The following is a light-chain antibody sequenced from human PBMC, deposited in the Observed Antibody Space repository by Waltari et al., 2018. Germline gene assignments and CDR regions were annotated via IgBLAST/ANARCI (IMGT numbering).Light chain of an antibody. CDR2: GAS. V-gene: IGKV3-20*01. CDR3: QQYDNSRTRGGGTTPT. CDR1: QTIGNNY. Sequence: EIVLTQSPGTLSLSPGERATLSCRASQTIGNNYLAWYQQRPGQAPRLLIYGASSKGTGIPDRCSGSVSGTDFILTIIRLDPDDFAVSYCQQYDNSRTRGGGTTPTFGGGTRVEIK. J-gene: IGKJ4*01.